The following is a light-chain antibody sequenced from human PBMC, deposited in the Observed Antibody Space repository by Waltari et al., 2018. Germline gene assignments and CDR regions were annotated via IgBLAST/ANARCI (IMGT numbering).Light chain of an antibody. J-gene: IGLJ3*02. CDR2: DVH. V-gene: IGLV2-14*03. Sequence: QAALTQAASVSGSPGQSITISCPGTSRDFATYTSVSWYQQYPGKAPKLILFDVHNRPSGISHRFSGSKSGNTASLTISGLQPEDEADYYCSSSTTTSTWVFGGGTKLTVL. CDR1: SRDFATYTS. CDR3: SSSTTTSTWV.